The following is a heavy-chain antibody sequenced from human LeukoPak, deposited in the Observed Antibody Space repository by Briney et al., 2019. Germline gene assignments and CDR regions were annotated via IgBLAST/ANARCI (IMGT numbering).Heavy chain of an antibody. Sequence: SETLSLTCTVSGGSISGHYWSWIRQPPGKGLEWIGYIYYSGSTNYKPSLKSRTTISLDTSKSQFSLKLNSVTAADTPVYYCARDGDYDWYFDLWGRGTLATVSS. CDR2: IYYSGST. D-gene: IGHD4-17*01. CDR1: GGSISGHY. CDR3: ARDGDYDWYFDL. V-gene: IGHV4-59*11. J-gene: IGHJ2*01.